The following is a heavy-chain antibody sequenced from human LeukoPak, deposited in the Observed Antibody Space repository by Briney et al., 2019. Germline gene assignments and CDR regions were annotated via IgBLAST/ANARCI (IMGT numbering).Heavy chain of an antibody. CDR1: GFTFSDYY. J-gene: IGHJ3*02. CDR2: ISSSGSTI. V-gene: IGHV3-11*01. CDR3: ARGDRRGPCAFDI. Sequence: GGSLRLSCAASGFTFSDYYMSWIRQAPGKGLEWVSYISSSGSTIYYADSVKGRFTISRDNAKNSLYPQMNSLRAEDTAVYYCARGDRRGPCAFDIWGQGTMVTVSS.